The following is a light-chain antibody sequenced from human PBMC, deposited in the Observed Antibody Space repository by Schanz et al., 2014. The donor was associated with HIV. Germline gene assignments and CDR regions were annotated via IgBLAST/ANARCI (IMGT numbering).Light chain of an antibody. CDR2: SNN. CDR3: SSYTTNGTWL. Sequence: QSVLTQPPSASGTPGQRVTISCSGSRSNIGRNTVNWYQQLPRTAPKLLIYSNNQRPSGVPDRFSGSKSGNTASLTISGLQAEDEADYYCSSYTTNGTWLFGGGTKLTVL. CDR1: RSNIGRNT. V-gene: IGLV1-44*01. J-gene: IGLJ3*02.